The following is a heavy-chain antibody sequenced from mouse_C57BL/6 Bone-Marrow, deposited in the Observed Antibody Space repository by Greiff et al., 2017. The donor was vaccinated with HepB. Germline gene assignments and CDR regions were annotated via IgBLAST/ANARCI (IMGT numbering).Heavy chain of an antibody. D-gene: IGHD2-3*01. CDR3: ARLYDGYPYYFDY. Sequence: VQLQQSGGDLVKPGGSLKLSCAASGFTFSSYGMSWVRQTPDKRLEWVATISSGGSYTYYPDSVKGRFTISRDNAKNTLYLQMSSLKSEDTAMYYCARLYDGYPYYFDYWGQGTTLTVSS. CDR1: GFTFSSYG. V-gene: IGHV5-6*01. CDR2: ISSGGSYT. J-gene: IGHJ2*01.